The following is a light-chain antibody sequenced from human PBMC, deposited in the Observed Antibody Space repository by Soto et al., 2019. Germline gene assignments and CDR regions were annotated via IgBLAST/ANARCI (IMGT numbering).Light chain of an antibody. Sequence: QSVLTQPASVPGSPGQSITVSCTGTSRDIGFFNYVSWYQQYPGNAPKLIIFEVTNRPSGVSHRFSGSKSGNTASLTISGLQAEDGADYFCASYTTRSTYVFGSGTKVTVL. J-gene: IGLJ1*01. CDR1: SRDIGFFNY. V-gene: IGLV2-14*01. CDR2: EVT. CDR3: ASYTTRSTYV.